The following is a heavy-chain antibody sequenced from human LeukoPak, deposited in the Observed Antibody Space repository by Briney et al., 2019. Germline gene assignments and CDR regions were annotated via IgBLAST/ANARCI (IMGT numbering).Heavy chain of an antibody. CDR3: XXDKXDIAVAGYYFDY. V-gene: IGHV3-23*01. J-gene: IGHJ4*02. CDR2: ISGSGGST. CDR1: GFTFSSYA. D-gene: IGHD6-19*01. Sequence: GGSLRLSCAASGFTFSSYAMSWVRQAPGKGLEWVSAISGSGGSTYYADSVKGRFTISRDNSKNTVYLQMNSLRAEDTAVYYXXXDKXDIAVAGYYFDYWGQGTLVTVSS.